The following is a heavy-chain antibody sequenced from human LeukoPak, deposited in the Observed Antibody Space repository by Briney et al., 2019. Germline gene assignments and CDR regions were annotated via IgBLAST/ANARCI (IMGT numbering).Heavy chain of an antibody. V-gene: IGHV3-53*01. CDR3: AQARSSSVYGPLGVY. J-gene: IGHJ4*02. CDR2: IYANGNT. D-gene: IGHD5/OR15-5a*01. CDR1: GFTVSNNF. Sequence: PGGSLRLSCAVSGFTVSNNFLSWVRQAPGKGLQWVTVIYANGNTYYADSVKGRFTISRDNSKNTLYLQMNSLRVEDTAVYYCAQARSSSVYGPLGVYWGQGALVIVSS.